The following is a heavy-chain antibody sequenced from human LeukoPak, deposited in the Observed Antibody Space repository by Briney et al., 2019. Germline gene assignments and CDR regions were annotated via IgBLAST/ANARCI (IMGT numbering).Heavy chain of an antibody. V-gene: IGHV3-53*01. CDR3: ARDRGFYCSSTSCYTVPIYIDY. D-gene: IGHD2-2*02. J-gene: IGHJ4*02. CDR2: LYRGGST. Sequence: GGSLRLSCAASGFTVSDIYMSWVRQAPGKGLEWVAVLYRGGSTYYADSVQGRFTISRDNSKNTVYLQMNSLRVEDTAVYYCARDRGFYCSSTSCYTVPIYIDYWGQGTLVTVSS. CDR1: GFTVSDIY.